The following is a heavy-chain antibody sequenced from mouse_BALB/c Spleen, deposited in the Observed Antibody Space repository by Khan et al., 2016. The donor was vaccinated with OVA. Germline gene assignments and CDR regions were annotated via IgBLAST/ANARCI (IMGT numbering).Heavy chain of an antibody. CDR3: ARSVTITTVVATDFDY. CDR1: GYSITSDYA. Sequence: EVQLQESGPGLVKPSQSLSLTCTVTGYSITSDYAWNWIRQFPGNKLEWMGYISYSGRTSNNPSLKSRISITRDTSKNQFFLQLNSVTTEDTATYYGARSVTITTVVATDFDYWGQGTTLTVSS. V-gene: IGHV3-2*02. CDR2: ISYSGRT. J-gene: IGHJ2*01. D-gene: IGHD1-1*01.